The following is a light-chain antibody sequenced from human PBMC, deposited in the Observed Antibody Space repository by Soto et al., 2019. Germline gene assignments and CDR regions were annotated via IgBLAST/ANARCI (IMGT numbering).Light chain of an antibody. CDR3: SSYAGSNNFV. CDR2: EVS. Sequence: QSALTQPPSASGSPGQSVTISCTGTSCDVGGYNYVYWYQQHPGKAPKLMIYEVSNRPSGVPDRFSASKSGNTASLTVSGLQAEDEAEYYCSSYAGSNNFVFGTGTKLTV. J-gene: IGLJ1*01. V-gene: IGLV2-8*01. CDR1: SCDVGGYNY.